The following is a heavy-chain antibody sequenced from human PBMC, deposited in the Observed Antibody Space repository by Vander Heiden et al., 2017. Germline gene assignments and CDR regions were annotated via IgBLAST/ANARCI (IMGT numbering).Heavy chain of an antibody. CDR2: INPSGGST. J-gene: IGHJ6*02. CDR3: ARDRVRMVRGRNYYGMDV. Sequence: QVQLVQSGAEVKKPGASVKVSCKASGYTFTSYYMHWVRQAPGQGLEWMGIINPSGGSTIYAQKFQGRVTMTRDTSTSTVYMELSSLRSEDTAVYYCARDRVRMVRGRNYYGMDVWGQGTTVTVSS. CDR1: GYTFTSYY. V-gene: IGHV1-46*01. D-gene: IGHD3-10*01.